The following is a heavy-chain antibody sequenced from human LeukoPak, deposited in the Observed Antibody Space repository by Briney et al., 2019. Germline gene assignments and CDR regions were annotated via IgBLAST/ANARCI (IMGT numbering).Heavy chain of an antibody. J-gene: IGHJ4*02. Sequence: ETLSLTCTVSGYSISSGYYWGWIRQPPGKGLEWIGSIYHSGSTYYNPSLKSRVTISVDTSMNQFSLRLRSVTTADTALYYCARVVTGGLYGSRDYWGQGTPVTVSS. CDR3: ARVVTGGLYGSRDY. D-gene: IGHD6-19*01. V-gene: IGHV4-38-2*02. CDR2: IYHSGST. CDR1: GYSISSGYY.